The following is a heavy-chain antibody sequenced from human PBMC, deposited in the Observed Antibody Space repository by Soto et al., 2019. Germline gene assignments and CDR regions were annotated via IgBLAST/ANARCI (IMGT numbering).Heavy chain of an antibody. V-gene: IGHV1-3*01. J-gene: IGHJ5*02. CDR1: GYTFTSYG. CDR2: INAANGDT. CDR3: VRRHVSATGIDWFDP. Sequence: ASVKVSCKASGYTFTSYGIHCVRQAPGQRLEWMGWINAANGDTKYSPKFQGRVTITRDTSASTAYMELSRLRSEDTAVYYCVRRHVSATGIDWFDPWGQGTLVTVSS. D-gene: IGHD6-13*01.